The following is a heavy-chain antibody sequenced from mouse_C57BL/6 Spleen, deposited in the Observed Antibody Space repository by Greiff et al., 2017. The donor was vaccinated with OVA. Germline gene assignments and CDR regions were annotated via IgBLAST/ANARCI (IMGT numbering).Heavy chain of an antibody. J-gene: IGHJ4*01. CDR3: ARWGYGYGYAMDY. Sequence: DVKLVESGGGLVKPGGSLKLSCAASGFTFSDYGMHWVRQAPEQGLEWVAYISSGSSTIYYADTVKGRFTISRDNAKNTLFLQMTSLRSEDTAVYYCARWGYGYGYAMDYWGQGTSVTVSS. D-gene: IGHD2-2*01. CDR2: ISSGSSTI. CDR1: GFTFSDYG. V-gene: IGHV5-17*01.